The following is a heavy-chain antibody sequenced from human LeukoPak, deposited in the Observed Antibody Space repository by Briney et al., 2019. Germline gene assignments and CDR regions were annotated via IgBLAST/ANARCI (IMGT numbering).Heavy chain of an antibody. J-gene: IGHJ4*02. CDR1: GFTFNSYG. D-gene: IGHD3-3*01. CDR3: AKVIFGVGTSEGPDY. V-gene: IGHV3-23*01. CDR2: ISGSGGNT. Sequence: GGSLRLSCAASGFTFNSYGMNWVRQAPGKGLEWVSAISGSGGNTYYADSVKGRFTISRDNSKNMLYLQMNSLRADDTAVYYCAKVIFGVGTSEGPDYWGQGTLVTVAS.